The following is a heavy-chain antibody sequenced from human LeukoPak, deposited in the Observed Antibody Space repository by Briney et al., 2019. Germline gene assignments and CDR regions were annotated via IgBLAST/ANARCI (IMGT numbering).Heavy chain of an antibody. CDR2: INPNSGNT. Sequence: ASVKVSCKASGYTFTGSYIHWVRQAPGQGLEWMGWINPNSGNTGYAQKFQGRVTMTRNTSISTAYMELSSLRSEDTAVYYCARGGFDGSYYWGQGTLVTVSS. D-gene: IGHD1-26*01. CDR1: GYTFTGSY. CDR3: ARGGFDGSYY. V-gene: IGHV1-8*02. J-gene: IGHJ4*02.